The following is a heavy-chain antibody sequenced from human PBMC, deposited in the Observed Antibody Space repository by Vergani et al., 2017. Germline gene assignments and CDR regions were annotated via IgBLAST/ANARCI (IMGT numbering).Heavy chain of an antibody. CDR2: ISWISGSI. Sequence: VQLVETGGGVVQPGRSLRLSCAASGFTFADYALHWVRQAPGKGLEWGSGISWISGSIGYADSVKGRFTLSRDNDKNSLYLQMNSLRAEDTALYYCAKDIVGNEAARWYGMDVWGQGTTVTVSS. CDR1: GFTFADYA. V-gene: IGHV3-9*01. J-gene: IGHJ6*02. CDR3: AKDIVGNEAARWYGMDV. D-gene: IGHD6-6*01.